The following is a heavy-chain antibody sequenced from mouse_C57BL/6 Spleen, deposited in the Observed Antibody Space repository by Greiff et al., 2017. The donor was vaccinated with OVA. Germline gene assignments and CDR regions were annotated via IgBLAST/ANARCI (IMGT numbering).Heavy chain of an antibody. CDR1: GYTFTGYW. V-gene: IGHV1-9*01. J-gene: IGHJ3*01. CDR3: ARRGREGNDAGLAY. Sequence: QVQLQQSGAGLMKPGASVKLSCKATGYTFTGYWIEWVKQRPGHGLEWIGEILPGSGSTNYNEKFKGKATFTADTSSNTAYMQLSSLTTEDSAIYDWARRGREGNDAGLAYWGQGTLVTVSA. CDR2: ILPGSGST. D-gene: IGHD2-2*01.